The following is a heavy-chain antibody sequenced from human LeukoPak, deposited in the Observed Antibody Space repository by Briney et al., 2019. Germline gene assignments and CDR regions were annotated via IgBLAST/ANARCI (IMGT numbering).Heavy chain of an antibody. CDR1: GGSISSGDYY. CDR2: IYYSGST. CDR3: ARSYDSSGYYYY. Sequence: PSQTLPLTCTVSGGSISSGDYYWSWIRQPPGKGLEWIGYIYYSGSTYYNPSLKSRVTISVDTSKNQFSLKLSSVTAADTAVYYCARSYDSSGYYYYWGQGTLVTVSS. D-gene: IGHD3-22*01. J-gene: IGHJ4*02. V-gene: IGHV4-30-4*08.